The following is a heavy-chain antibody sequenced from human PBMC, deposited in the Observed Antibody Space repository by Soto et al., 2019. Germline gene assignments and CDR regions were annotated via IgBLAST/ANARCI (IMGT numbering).Heavy chain of an antibody. V-gene: IGHV4-4*02. D-gene: IGHD3-10*01. J-gene: IGHJ5*02. CDR1: GGSISSSNW. Sequence: SETLSLTFAVSGGSISSSNWRSWFRQPPGRGLEGIGFVPYSGNTKYNPSLNGRFTLSVDTSQNRLSLKLRSGTAADTAVYYCATESAGSGKNNWFDPWGQGVLVTVSS. CDR3: ATESAGSGKNNWFDP. CDR2: VPYSGNT.